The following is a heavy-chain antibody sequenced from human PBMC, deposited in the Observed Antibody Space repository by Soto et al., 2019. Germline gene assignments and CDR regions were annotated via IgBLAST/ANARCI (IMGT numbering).Heavy chain of an antibody. Sequence: QVQLVESGGGLVEPGGSLRLSCAASGFTFSDYYMTWIRQAPGKGLEWVSYISGTSYYTNYADSVKGRFIISRNNAKNSLYLQMKSRRAEDRALYFCARARSTGRDDAFDIWGQGTVLTVSS. J-gene: IGHJ3*02. D-gene: IGHD2-8*02. CDR2: ISGTSYYT. CDR1: GFTFSDYY. CDR3: ARARSTGRDDAFDI. V-gene: IGHV3-11*05.